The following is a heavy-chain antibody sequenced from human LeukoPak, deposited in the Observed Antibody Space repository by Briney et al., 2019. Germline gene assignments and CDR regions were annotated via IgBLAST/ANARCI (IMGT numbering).Heavy chain of an antibody. Sequence: PSETLSLTCAVYGGPFSGYYWSGIRQPPGKGLEWIGEINHSGSTNYNPSLKSRVTISVDTSKNQFSLKLSSVTAADTAVYYCAQRQKALGSQQLVSFYYYYMDVWGKGTTVTVSS. V-gene: IGHV4-34*01. D-gene: IGHD6-13*01. CDR1: GGPFSGYY. CDR3: AQRQKALGSQQLVSFYYYYMDV. J-gene: IGHJ6*03. CDR2: INHSGST.